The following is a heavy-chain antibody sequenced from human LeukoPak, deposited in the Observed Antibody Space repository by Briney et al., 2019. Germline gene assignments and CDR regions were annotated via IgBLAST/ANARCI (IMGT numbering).Heavy chain of an antibody. J-gene: IGHJ6*02. CDR2: ITYSGNT. CDR1: GGSISSGPYY. CDR3: ARIAYDALDSYYYGMDV. Sequence: SQTLSLTCTVSGGSISSGPYYWIWIRQHPGKGLEWIGYITYSGNTYYYPALNSRVTVSLDSSKTQFSLKLSSVTAADTAVYYCARIAYDALDSYYYGMDVWGQGTTVTVSS. V-gene: IGHV4-31*03. D-gene: IGHD3-3*01.